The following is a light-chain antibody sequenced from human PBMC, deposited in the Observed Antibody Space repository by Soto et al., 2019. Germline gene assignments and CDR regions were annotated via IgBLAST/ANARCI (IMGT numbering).Light chain of an antibody. J-gene: IGKJ5*01. CDR1: QSLSGNY. CDR2: DAS. V-gene: IGKV3D-20*01. CDR3: LQYAGSQIT. Sequence: EIVLTQSPGTLSLSPGERATLFCGDSQSLSGNYLAWYQQKPGLAPRIVIYDASSRATGIPDRFIGSGSGTDFTLTINRLEPEDFAVYYCLQYAGSQITFGLGTRLEIK.